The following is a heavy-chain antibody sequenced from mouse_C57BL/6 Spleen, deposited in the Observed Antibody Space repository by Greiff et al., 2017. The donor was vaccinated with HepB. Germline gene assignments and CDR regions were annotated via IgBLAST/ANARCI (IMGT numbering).Heavy chain of an antibody. Sequence: VQLQQSGPGLVKPSQSLSLTCSVTGYSITSGYYWNWIRQFPGNKLEWMGYISYDGSNNYNPSLKNRISITRDTSKNQFFLKLNSVTTEDTATYYCARGAYDYAFAYWGQGTLVTVSA. CDR2: ISYDGSN. CDR1: GYSITSGYY. CDR3: ARGAYDYAFAY. V-gene: IGHV3-6*01. D-gene: IGHD2-4*01. J-gene: IGHJ3*01.